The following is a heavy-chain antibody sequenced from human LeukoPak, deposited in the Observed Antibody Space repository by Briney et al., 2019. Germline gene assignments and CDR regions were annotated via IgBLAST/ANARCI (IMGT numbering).Heavy chain of an antibody. CDR3: ARDRYRGFDY. Sequence: SATLSLTCTVSGGSISSGGYYWSWIRQPPGKGLEWIGYIYHSGSTYYNPSLKSRVTISVDRSKNQFSLKLSSVTAADTAVYYCARDRYRGFDYWGQGTLVTVSS. J-gene: IGHJ4*02. CDR1: GGSISSGGYY. CDR2: IYHSGST. V-gene: IGHV4-30-2*01. D-gene: IGHD4-11*01.